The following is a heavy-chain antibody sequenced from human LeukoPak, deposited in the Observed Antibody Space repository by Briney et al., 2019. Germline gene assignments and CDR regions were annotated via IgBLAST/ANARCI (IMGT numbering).Heavy chain of an antibody. V-gene: IGHV3-30-3*01. CDR3: AKGPIVVVTAIPRYFDY. CDR2: ISNDGTNK. J-gene: IGHJ4*02. Sequence: PGGSLRLSCAASGFTFSSYAMHWVRQAPGKGLEWVVVISNDGTNKYYADSVKGRFTISRDNSKNTLYLQMNSLRAEDTAVYYCAKGPIVVVTAIPRYFDYWGQGTLVTVSS. CDR1: GFTFSSYA. D-gene: IGHD2-21*02.